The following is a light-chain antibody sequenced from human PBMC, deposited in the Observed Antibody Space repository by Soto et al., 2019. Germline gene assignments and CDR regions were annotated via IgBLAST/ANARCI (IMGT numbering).Light chain of an antibody. CDR3: QQLFDSPIT. CDR1: QTISSW. J-gene: IGKJ5*01. Sequence: DIQMTQSPSTLSGSVGDRVTITCRASQTISSWLAWYQQKPGKAPKLLIYKASTLKSGVPSRFGGGGSGTEFTLTISGLQPDDVATYYCQQLFDSPITFGQGTRLEI. CDR2: KAS. V-gene: IGKV1-5*03.